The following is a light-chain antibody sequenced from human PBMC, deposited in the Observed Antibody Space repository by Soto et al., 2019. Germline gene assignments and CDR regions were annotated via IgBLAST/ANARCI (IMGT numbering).Light chain of an antibody. CDR1: QSVSSY. V-gene: IGKV3-11*01. Sequence: EIVLTQSPATLSLSPGERATLSCRASQSVSSYLAWYQQKPGQAPRLLIYDASNRATGIPARFSGSGSGTDFPHTISSLEPEDFAVYCCQQLSNRPPASLTIGGGTKVEIK. J-gene: IGKJ4*01. CDR3: QQLSNRPPASLT. CDR2: DAS.